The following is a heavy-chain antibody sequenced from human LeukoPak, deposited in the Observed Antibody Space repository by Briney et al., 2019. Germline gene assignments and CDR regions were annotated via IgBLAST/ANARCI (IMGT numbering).Heavy chain of an antibody. J-gene: IGHJ6*02. CDR2: IKSKTDGGTT. CDR1: GFTFSNAW. D-gene: IGHD4-4*01. CDR3: TTGPRDYSILHYYYYYGMDV. Sequence: PGGSLRLSCAASGFTFSNAWMSWVRQAPGKGLEWVGRIKSKTDGGTTDYAAPVKGRFTISRDDSKNTLYLQMNRLKSEDTAVYYCTTGPRDYSILHYYYYYGMDVWGQGTTVTVSS. V-gene: IGHV3-15*01.